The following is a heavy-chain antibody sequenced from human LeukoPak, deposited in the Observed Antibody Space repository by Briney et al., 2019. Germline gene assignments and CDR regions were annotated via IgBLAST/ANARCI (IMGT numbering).Heavy chain of an antibody. CDR3: ARSTGVEHTEVDF. Sequence: PWGSLRLSCTVSGFTVSSNSMSWVRQVPGKGLEWVSFIYSDNTHYSDSVKGRFTISRDNSKNILYLQMNSLRAEDTAIYYCARSTGVEHTEVDFWGQGTPVTVSS. V-gene: IGHV3-66*03. CDR2: IYSDNT. D-gene: IGHD1-14*01. J-gene: IGHJ4*02. CDR1: GFTVSSNS.